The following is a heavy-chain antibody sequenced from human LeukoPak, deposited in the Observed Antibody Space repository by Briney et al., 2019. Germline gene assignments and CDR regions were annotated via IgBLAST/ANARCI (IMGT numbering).Heavy chain of an antibody. CDR3: AKDRPNYYESNGHYYRRDGDC. V-gene: IGHV3-23*01. D-gene: IGHD3-22*01. J-gene: IGHJ4*02. CDR2: ISSSGGVT. Sequence: GGSLRLSCAASGFTFSTYAMSWVGQGPGKGLEWVSSISSSGGVTFYAGSVRGRFTISRDNSKNTLLLQMNSLRADDTAVYYCAKDRPNYYESNGHYYRRDGDCWGQGTLVTVSP. CDR1: GFTFSTYA.